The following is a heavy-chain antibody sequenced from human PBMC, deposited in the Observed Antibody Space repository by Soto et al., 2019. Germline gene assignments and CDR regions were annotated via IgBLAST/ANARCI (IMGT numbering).Heavy chain of an antibody. Sequence: PGGSLRLSCAASGFTFSSYAMSWVLQAPGKGLEWVSAISGSGGSTYYADSVKGRFTISRDNSKNTLYLQMNSLRAEDTAVYYCAKDLASYGYSDFDWWGQGTLVTVSS. V-gene: IGHV3-23*01. CDR1: GFTFSSYA. D-gene: IGHD5-18*01. CDR3: AKDLASYGYSDFDW. CDR2: ISGSGGST. J-gene: IGHJ4*02.